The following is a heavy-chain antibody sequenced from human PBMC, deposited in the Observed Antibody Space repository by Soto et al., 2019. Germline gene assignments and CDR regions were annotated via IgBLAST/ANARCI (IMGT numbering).Heavy chain of an antibody. CDR1: GGSISSYY. D-gene: IGHD6-6*01. V-gene: IGHV4-59*01. CDR3: ARGQQLVGDDAFDI. CDR2: IYYSGST. J-gene: IGHJ3*02. Sequence: SETLSLTCTVSGGSISSYYWSWIRQPPGKGLEWIGYIYYSGSTNYNPSLKSRVTISVDTSKNQFSLKLSSVTAADTAVYYCARGQQLVGDDAFDIWGQGTMVTVSS.